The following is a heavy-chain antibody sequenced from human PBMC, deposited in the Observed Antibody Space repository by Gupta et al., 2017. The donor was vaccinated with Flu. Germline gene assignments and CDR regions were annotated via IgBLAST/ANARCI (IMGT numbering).Heavy chain of an antibody. CDR3: ARDSPPYEYSDYSPAGYRSYAMDV. V-gene: IGHV1-18*01. J-gene: IGHJ6*02. Sequence: TWIRQAPGQGPEWMGWISAFNGHTKYAQKFEGRVTMTTDRSSTTAYMEVRSLRSDDTAVYYCARDSPPYEYSDYSPAGYRSYAMDVWGQGTTVIVSS. D-gene: IGHD4-17*01. CDR2: ISAFNGHT.